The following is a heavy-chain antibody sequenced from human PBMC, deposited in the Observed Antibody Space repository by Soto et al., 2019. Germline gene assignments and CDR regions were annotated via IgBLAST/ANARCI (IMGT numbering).Heavy chain of an antibody. CDR3: ARGRRLLWFVADPAVFDI. CDR2: INHSGST. V-gene: IGHV4-34*01. J-gene: IGHJ3*02. D-gene: IGHD3-10*01. Sequence: QVQLQQWGAGLLKPSETLSLTCAVYGGSFSGYYWSWIRQPPGKGLEWIGEINHSGSTNYNPSLKSRVTISVDTSKNQFSLKLSSVTAADTAVYYCARGRRLLWFVADPAVFDIWGQGTMVTVSS. CDR1: GGSFSGYY.